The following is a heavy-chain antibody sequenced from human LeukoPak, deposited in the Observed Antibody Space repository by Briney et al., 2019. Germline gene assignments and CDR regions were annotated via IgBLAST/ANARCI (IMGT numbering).Heavy chain of an antibody. CDR3: AKHLPRRATVTTPTQHGL. V-gene: IGHV3-23*01. D-gene: IGHD4-17*01. CDR2: ISGSGGST. Sequence: GGSLRLSCAASGFTFSSYAMSWVRQAPGKGLEWVSAISGSGGSTYYADSVKGRFTISRDNSKNTLYRQMNSLRPEDTAVYYCAKHLPRRATVTTPTQHGLWGQGTLVTVSS. CDR1: GFTFSSYA. J-gene: IGHJ4*02.